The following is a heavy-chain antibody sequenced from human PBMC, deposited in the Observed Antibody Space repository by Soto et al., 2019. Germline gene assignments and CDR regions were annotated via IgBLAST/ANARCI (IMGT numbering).Heavy chain of an antibody. CDR2: INHSGST. CDR1: AGSLVGFS. J-gene: IGHJ6*02. Sequence: TLSLTCAVYAGSLVGFSWSWIREPPGKGLEWIGEINHSGSTNYNPSPKSRVTISVDTSKNQFSLKLTSVTAADTAVYYCARRGDYYDIIGYANDVWGQGTTVTVSS. CDR3: ARRGDYYDIIGYANDV. V-gene: IGHV4-34*01. D-gene: IGHD3-22*01.